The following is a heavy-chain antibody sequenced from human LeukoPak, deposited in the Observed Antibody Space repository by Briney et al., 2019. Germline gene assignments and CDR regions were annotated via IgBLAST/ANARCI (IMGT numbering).Heavy chain of an antibody. V-gene: IGHV1-18*01. CDR1: GYTFTTYG. D-gene: IGHD3-10*01. Sequence: ASVKVSCKASGYTFTTYGISWVRQAPGQGLEWMGWISAYNGNTNYAQKLQGRVTMNTDTSTSTAYMELRSLRSDDTAVYYCARSSKGTGIYYYYGMDVWGQGTTVTVSS. CDR3: ARSSKGTGIYYYYGMDV. J-gene: IGHJ6*02. CDR2: ISAYNGNT.